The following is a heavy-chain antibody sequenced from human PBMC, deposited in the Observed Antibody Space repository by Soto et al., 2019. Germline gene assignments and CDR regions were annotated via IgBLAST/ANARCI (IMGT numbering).Heavy chain of an antibody. CDR3: ARTLYGDNVDY. CDR2: MNPNSGNR. CDR1: GYTFTSYD. V-gene: IGHV1-8*01. Sequence: QVQLVQSGAEVKKPGASVKVSCKASGYTFTSYDINWVRQATGQGLEWMGWMNPNSGNRGYAQKCQGRVTMTRNTTISTAYMELGIMRSEDTAVYYCARTLYGDNVDYWGQGTRVTVSS. J-gene: IGHJ4*02. D-gene: IGHD4-17*01.